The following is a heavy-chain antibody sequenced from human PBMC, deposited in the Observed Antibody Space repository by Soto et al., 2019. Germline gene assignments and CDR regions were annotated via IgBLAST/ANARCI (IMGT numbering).Heavy chain of an antibody. D-gene: IGHD4-17*01. CDR1: GYTFTSYY. CDR2: INPSGGST. V-gene: IGHV1-46*03. J-gene: IGHJ4*02. Sequence: QVQLVQSGAEVKKPGASVKVSCKASGYTFTSYYMHWVRQAPGQGLEWMGIINPSGGSTSYAQKFQGRVTMTRDTSTSTVYMELSSLRSEDTAVYYCARAYGGETTAPGYFDYWGQGTLVTVSS. CDR3: ARAYGGETTAPGYFDY.